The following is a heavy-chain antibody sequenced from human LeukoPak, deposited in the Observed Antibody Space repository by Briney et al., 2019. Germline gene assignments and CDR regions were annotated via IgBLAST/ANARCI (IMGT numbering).Heavy chain of an antibody. CDR3: ASQNLGNDY. CDR1: GGSFSGYY. J-gene: IGHJ4*01. V-gene: IGHV4-34*01. Sequence: PSETLSLTCAVYGGSFSGYYWSWIRQPPGKGLEWIGEINHSGSTNYNPSLKSRVTISVDTSKNQFSLKLSSVTAADTAVYYGASQNLGNDYGGKETRVTFS. CDR2: INHSGST. D-gene: IGHD7-27*01.